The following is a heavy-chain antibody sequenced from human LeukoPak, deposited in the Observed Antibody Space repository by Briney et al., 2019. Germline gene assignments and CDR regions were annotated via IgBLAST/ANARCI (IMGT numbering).Heavy chain of an antibody. CDR2: ISDSGST. D-gene: IGHD5-12*01. CDR1: GGSINTYV. J-gene: IGHJ5*02. Sequence: SETLSLTCTVSGGSINTYVWSWIRQTAGKGLEWIGRISDSGSTRYNPSLKSRVTMSVDTSKNQFSLKLDSVTAADTAVYFCARGMAAAYDYNWFDPWGPGTLVTVSS. V-gene: IGHV4-4*07. CDR3: ARGMAAAYDYNWFDP.